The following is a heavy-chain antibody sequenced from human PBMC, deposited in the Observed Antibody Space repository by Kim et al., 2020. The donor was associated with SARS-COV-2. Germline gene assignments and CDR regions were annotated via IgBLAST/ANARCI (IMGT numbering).Heavy chain of an antibody. J-gene: IGHJ6*02. Sequence: ASVKVSCKVSGYTLTELSMHWVRQAPGKGLEWMGGSDPEDGETIYAQKFQGRVTMTEDTSTDTAYMELSSLRSEDTAVYYCATGVAVAGTPVDYYYYYGMDVWGQGTTVTVSS. D-gene: IGHD6-19*01. CDR3: ATGVAVAGTPVDYYYYYGMDV. CDR1: GYTLTELS. V-gene: IGHV1-24*01. CDR2: SDPEDGET.